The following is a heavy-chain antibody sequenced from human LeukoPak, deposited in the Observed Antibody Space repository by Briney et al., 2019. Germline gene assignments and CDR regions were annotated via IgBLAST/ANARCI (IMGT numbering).Heavy chain of an antibody. V-gene: IGHV4-59*01. Sequence: SETLSLTCTVSGGSISSYYRSWIRQPPGKGLERIGYIYYSGSTNYNSSLKSRVTISVETSKNEFSLKLRSVTAADTAVYYCARVAGYRIEDYFDYWGQGTLVTVSS. CDR2: IYYSGST. J-gene: IGHJ4*02. CDR1: GGSISSYY. D-gene: IGHD6-13*01. CDR3: ARVAGYRIEDYFDY.